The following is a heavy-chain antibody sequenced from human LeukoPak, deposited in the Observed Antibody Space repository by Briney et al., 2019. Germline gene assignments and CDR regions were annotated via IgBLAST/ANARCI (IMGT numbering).Heavy chain of an antibody. CDR2: IYYSGST. Sequence: SETLSLTCTVSGGSVSSGSYYWSWIRQPPGKGLEWIGYIYYSGSTKYNPSLQSRLTVSVDTSKNQFSLKLSSVTAADTAVYYCARRTGRYDYWGQGTLVTVSS. J-gene: IGHJ4*02. CDR3: ARRTGRYDY. V-gene: IGHV4-61*01. D-gene: IGHD7-27*01. CDR1: GGSVSSGSYY.